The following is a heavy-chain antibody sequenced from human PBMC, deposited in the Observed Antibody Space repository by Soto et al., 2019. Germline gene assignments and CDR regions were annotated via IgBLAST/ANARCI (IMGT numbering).Heavy chain of an antibody. Sequence: QVQLQESGPGLVKPSQTLSLTCTVSGGSISSGGYYWSWIRQHPGKGLEWIGYIYYSGSTYYNPSLKSRVTISVDPSKNQLSLKLSSVTAADTAVYYCARDGDTAMVRDAFDIWGQGTMVTVSS. J-gene: IGHJ3*02. V-gene: IGHV4-31*03. CDR1: GGSISSGGYY. CDR2: IYYSGST. CDR3: ARDGDTAMVRDAFDI. D-gene: IGHD5-18*01.